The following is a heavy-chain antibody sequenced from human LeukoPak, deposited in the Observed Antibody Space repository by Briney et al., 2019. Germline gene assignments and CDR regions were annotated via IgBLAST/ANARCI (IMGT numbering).Heavy chain of an antibody. Sequence: SETLSLTCTVSGGSISSGDYYWSWIRQPPGKGLEWIGYIYYSGSTYYNPSLKSRVTISVDTSKNQFSLKLSSVTAADTAVYYCARRGGEYSYGYVGCNWFDPWGQGTLVTVSS. D-gene: IGHD5-18*01. V-gene: IGHV4-30-4*08. CDR3: ARRGGEYSYGYVGCNWFDP. CDR2: IYYSGST. J-gene: IGHJ5*02. CDR1: GGSISSGDYY.